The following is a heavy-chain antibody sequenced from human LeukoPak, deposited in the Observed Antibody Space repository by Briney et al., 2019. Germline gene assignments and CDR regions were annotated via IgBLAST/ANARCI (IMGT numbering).Heavy chain of an antibody. CDR2: IYYSGST. Sequence: KASETLSLTCAVSGYSISSSNWWGWIRQPPGKGLEWIGYIYYSGSTNYNPSLKSRVTMSVDTSKNQFSLKLSSVTALDTAVYYCARVSVDYYGMDVWGQGTTVTVSS. CDR1: GYSISSSNW. J-gene: IGHJ6*02. D-gene: IGHD2-15*01. CDR3: ARVSVDYYGMDV. V-gene: IGHV4-28*06.